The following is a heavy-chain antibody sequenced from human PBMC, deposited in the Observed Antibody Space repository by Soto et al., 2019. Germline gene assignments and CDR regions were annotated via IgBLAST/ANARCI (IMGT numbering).Heavy chain of an antibody. Sequence: PGGSLRLSCAASGFTFSSYSMNWVRQAPGKGLEWVSSISSSSSYIYYADSVKGRFTISRDNSKNTLYLQMNSLRAEDTAVYYCARGARGVEWLLRAFDYWGQGTLVTVSS. V-gene: IGHV3-21*01. D-gene: IGHD3-3*01. CDR2: ISSSSSYI. CDR1: GFTFSSYS. CDR3: ARGARGVEWLLRAFDY. J-gene: IGHJ4*02.